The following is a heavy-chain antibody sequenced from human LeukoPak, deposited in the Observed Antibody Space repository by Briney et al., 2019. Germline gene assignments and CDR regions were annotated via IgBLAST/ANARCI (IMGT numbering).Heavy chain of an antibody. CDR3: ARGEVLRYFDWSSSTGTRSGAFDI. Sequence: GGSLRLSCAASGFTVSSNYMSWVRQAPGKGLEWVSGIYSGGSTYYADSVKGRFTISRDNSKNTLYLQMNSLRAEDTAVYYCARGEVLRYFDWSSSTGTRSGAFDIWGQGTMVTVSS. J-gene: IGHJ3*02. CDR1: GFTVSSNY. D-gene: IGHD3-9*01. V-gene: IGHV3-66*01. CDR2: IYSGGST.